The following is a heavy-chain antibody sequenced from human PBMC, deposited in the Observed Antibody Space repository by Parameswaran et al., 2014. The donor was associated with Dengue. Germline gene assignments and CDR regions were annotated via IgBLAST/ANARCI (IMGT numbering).Heavy chain of an antibody. J-gene: IGHJ6*02. V-gene: IGHV1-69*01. Sequence: SWVRQAPGQGLEWMGGIIPIFGTANYAQKFQGRVTITADESTSTAYMELSSLRSEDTAVYYCARVRFPTLSPIAVVGHYYYGMDVWGQGTTVTVSS. CDR2: IIPIFGTA. CDR3: ARVRFPTLSPIAVVGHYYYGMDV. D-gene: IGHD6-19*01.